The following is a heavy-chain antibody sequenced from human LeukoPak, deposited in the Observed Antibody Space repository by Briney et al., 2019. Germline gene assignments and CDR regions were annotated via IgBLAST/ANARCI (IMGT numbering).Heavy chain of an antibody. D-gene: IGHD4-23*01. CDR2: INWSSGNI. J-gene: IGHJ4*02. Sequence: GGSLRLSCAASGFTFDDYAMHWVRQAPGKGLEWVSGINWSSGNIDYADSVKGRFTISRDNAKNSLYLEMNSLRAEDTASYYCAKGGRYGGNSVYDYFDYWGQGSLVTVSS. CDR3: AKGGRYGGNSVYDYFDY. V-gene: IGHV3-9*01. CDR1: GFTFDDYA.